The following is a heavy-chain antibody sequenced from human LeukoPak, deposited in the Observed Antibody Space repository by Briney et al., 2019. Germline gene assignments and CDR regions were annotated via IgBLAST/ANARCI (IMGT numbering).Heavy chain of an antibody. CDR2: ISYDGSNK. D-gene: IGHD3-3*01. V-gene: IGHV3-30-3*01. CDR1: GFTFSSYA. Sequence: GRSLRLSCAASGFTFSSYAMHWVRQAPGKGLEWVAVISYDGSNKYYADSVKGRFTISRDNSKNTLYLQMNSLRAEDTAVYYCARDPDYDFWSGYPYYYYYGMDVWGQGTTVTVSS. J-gene: IGHJ6*02. CDR3: ARDPDYDFWSGYPYYYYYGMDV.